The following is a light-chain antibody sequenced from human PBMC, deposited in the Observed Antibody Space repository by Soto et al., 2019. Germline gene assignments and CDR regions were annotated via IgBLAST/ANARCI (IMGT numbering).Light chain of an antibody. V-gene: IGLV2-14*01. CDR2: DDS. CDR1: SSDVGGYNY. Sequence: QSALTQPASVSGSPGQSITISCTGTSSDVGGYNYVSWYQQHPGKAPKLMIYDDSNRPSGVSNRFSGSKSGNTASLTISGLQAEDEADYYCSSYTSSSTLSFGGGTKVTVL. CDR3: SSYTSSSTLS. J-gene: IGLJ2*01.